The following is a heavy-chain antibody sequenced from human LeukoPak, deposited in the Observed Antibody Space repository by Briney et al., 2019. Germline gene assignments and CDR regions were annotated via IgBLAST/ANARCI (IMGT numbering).Heavy chain of an antibody. CDR1: GFTFSAYE. CDR2: IGSSGSTV. CDR3: ARDALEYSNSPDALDI. Sequence: GGSLRLSCAASGFTFSAYEMNWVRQAPGKGLEWVSYIGSSGSTVYYADSVKGRFTISRDNAKNSLYMQMESLRDEDTAIYYCARDALEYSNSPDALDIWGQGTMVTVSS. V-gene: IGHV3-48*03. D-gene: IGHD4-23*01. J-gene: IGHJ3*02.